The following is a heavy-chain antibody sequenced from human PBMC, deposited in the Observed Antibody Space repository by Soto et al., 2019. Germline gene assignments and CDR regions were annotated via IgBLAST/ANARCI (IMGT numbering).Heavy chain of an antibody. D-gene: IGHD1-20*01. CDR2: IYPGDSDT. CDR1: GYSFTSYW. V-gene: IGHV5-51*01. Sequence: PGEALKISCEGSGYSFTSYWIGWVRQMPGKGLEWMGIIYPGDSDTRYSPSFQGQVTISADKSISTAYLQWSSLKASDTAMYYCARRRAFNWNYVDYWGQGTLVTVSS. J-gene: IGHJ4*02. CDR3: ARRRAFNWNYVDY.